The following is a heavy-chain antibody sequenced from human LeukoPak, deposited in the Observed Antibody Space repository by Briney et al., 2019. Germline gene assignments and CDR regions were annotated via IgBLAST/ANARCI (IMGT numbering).Heavy chain of an antibody. D-gene: IGHD6-13*01. CDR2: ISYDGSNK. Sequence: GGSLRLSCAASGFTFSSYGMHWVRQAPGKGLEWVAVISYDGSNKYYADSVKGRFTISRDNSKNTLYLQMNSLRAEDTAVYYCVKSHGLLIAAADYWGQGTLVTVSS. CDR3: VKSHGLLIAAADY. J-gene: IGHJ4*02. V-gene: IGHV3-30*18. CDR1: GFTFSSYG.